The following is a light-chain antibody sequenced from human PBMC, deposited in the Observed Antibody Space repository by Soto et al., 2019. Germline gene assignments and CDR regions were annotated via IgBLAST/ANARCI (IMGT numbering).Light chain of an antibody. V-gene: IGKV1-39*01. CDR1: QSISIY. CDR2: AAS. CDR3: QQSFSTPPWT. J-gene: IGKJ1*01. Sequence: DIQMTQSPSSLSASVGDRVTITCRASQSISIYLNWYQHKPGKAPKPLIYAASSLQSGVPSRFSGSGSGADFILTISSLEPEDFATYYCQQSFSTPPWTFGQGTKVDIK.